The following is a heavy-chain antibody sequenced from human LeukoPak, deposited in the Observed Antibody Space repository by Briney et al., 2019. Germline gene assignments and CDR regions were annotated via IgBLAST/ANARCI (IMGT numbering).Heavy chain of an antibody. V-gene: IGHV3-30*02. J-gene: IGHJ4*02. D-gene: IGHD3-16*01. CDR2: IRHDGRIK. CDR3: AKDSLADIDY. CDR1: GFIFSTYG. Sequence: GGSLRLSCAASGFIFSTYGVYWVRQAPGKGLEWVAFIRHDGRIKNYADSVKGRSTISRDNSKNTLYLQMNSLRAEDTAVYYCAKDSLADIDYWGQATLVTVSS.